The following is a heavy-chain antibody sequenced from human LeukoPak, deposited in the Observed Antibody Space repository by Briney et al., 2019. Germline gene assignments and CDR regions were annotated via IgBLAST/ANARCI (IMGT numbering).Heavy chain of an antibody. D-gene: IGHD6-13*01. Sequence: GGSLRFSCAASGFTVSSNYMSWVRQAPGKGLEWVSIIYSGGSTFYADSVKGRFTISRDNAKNSLYLQMNSLRAEDTAIYYCTKLKDQLVIDHWGQGTLVTVSS. CDR2: IYSGGST. J-gene: IGHJ4*02. V-gene: IGHV3-53*01. CDR3: TKLKDQLVIDH. CDR1: GFTVSSNY.